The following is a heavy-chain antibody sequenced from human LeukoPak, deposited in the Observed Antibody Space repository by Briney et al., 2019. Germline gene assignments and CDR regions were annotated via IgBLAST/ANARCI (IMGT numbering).Heavy chain of an antibody. J-gene: IGHJ4*02. V-gene: IGHV4-34*01. Sequence: SETLSLTCAVYGGSFNGYYWTWIRQPPGKGLEWIGEINHSGSTDYNPSLKSRVTISVDTSKNQFSLKLNSVTAADTAVYYCARGQLRLSNWGQGTLVTVSS. D-gene: IGHD6-25*01. CDR2: INHSGST. CDR1: GGSFNGYY. CDR3: ARGQLRLSN.